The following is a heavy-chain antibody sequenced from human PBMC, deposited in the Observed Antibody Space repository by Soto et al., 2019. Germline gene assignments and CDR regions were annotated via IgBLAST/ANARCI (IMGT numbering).Heavy chain of an antibody. CDR3: ARAITGYVT. D-gene: IGHD5-12*01. Sequence: ASVKVSCKASGITFTTYAIHWVRQAPGQRLEWMGWINAGNGDTRYSQKFQGRVTLTRDTSASTAYMDLSSLRSEDTAIYYCARAITGYVTWGQGTLVTVS. CDR1: GITFTTYA. CDR2: INAGNGDT. V-gene: IGHV1-3*01. J-gene: IGHJ5*02.